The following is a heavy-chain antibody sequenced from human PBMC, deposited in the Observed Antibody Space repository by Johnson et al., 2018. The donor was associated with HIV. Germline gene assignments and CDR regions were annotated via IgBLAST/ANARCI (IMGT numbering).Heavy chain of an antibody. V-gene: IGHV3-66*03. D-gene: IGHD4-17*01. CDR3: ARDSTAGPDKGLDYVGAFDI. J-gene: IGHJ3*02. CDR1: GFTVSSNY. Sequence: VQLVESGGGLIQPGGSLRLSCAASGFTVSSNYMSWVRQAPGQGLEWVSVIYSDGTTYYADSVKGRFTISRDNSKNTLYLQMNSLRAEDTAVYYCARDSTAGPDKGLDYVGAFDIWGQGTMVTVSS. CDR2: IYSDGTT.